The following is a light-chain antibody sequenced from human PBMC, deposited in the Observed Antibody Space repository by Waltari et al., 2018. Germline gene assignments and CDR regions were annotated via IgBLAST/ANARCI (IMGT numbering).Light chain of an antibody. CDR2: WAS. J-gene: IGKJ2*01. CDR1: QSVLYTSNYHNY. CDR3: QQYYSAPYT. V-gene: IGKV4-1*01. Sequence: DIVMTQSPDSLSVSLGERATINCKSSQSVLYTSNYHNYLAWYQQKPGQPPKLLLYWASTRESGFPDRFSGSGSGTDFTLSISTLQAGDVAVYYCQQYYSAPYTFGQGTRLEIK.